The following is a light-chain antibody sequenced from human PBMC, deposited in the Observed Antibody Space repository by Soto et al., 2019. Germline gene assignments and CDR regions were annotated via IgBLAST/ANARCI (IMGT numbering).Light chain of an antibody. V-gene: IGKV1-5*01. J-gene: IGKJ1*01. CDR2: DVS. CDR1: QSISSW. Sequence: DIQMTQSPSTLSASVGDRVTITCRASQSISSWLAWYQQKPGKAPKLLIYDVSSLARGVPSRFSGSGTETALTLTIRNLQHDDFATYYCQQYNTFWTFGQGTKVDI. CDR3: QQYNTFWT.